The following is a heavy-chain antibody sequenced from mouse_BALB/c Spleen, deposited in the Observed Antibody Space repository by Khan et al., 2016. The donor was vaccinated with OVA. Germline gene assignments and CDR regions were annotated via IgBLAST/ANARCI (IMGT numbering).Heavy chain of an antibody. CDR1: GYTFTTYW. V-gene: IGHV1-7*01. D-gene: IGHD2-3*01. CDR2: INPTSGYT. CDR3: TSDGVDY. Sequence: QVQLKESGAELAKPGASVKMSCKASGYTFTTYWMHWIKQRPGQGLEWIGYINPTSGYTDYTEKFKDRATLSADKSSSTAYMQLTSLTSEDSAVYYCTSDGVDYWGQGTTLTVSS. J-gene: IGHJ2*01.